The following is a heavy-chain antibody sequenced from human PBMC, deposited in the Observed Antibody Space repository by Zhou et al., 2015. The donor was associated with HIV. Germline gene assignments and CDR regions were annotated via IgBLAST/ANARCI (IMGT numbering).Heavy chain of an antibody. CDR2: IIPIFGTA. J-gene: IGHJ4*02. CDR3: AREGPYYYDSSGYPGYYFDY. CDR1: GGTFSSYA. D-gene: IGHD3-22*01. V-gene: IGHV1-69*01. Sequence: QVQLVQSGAEVKKPGSSVKVSCKASGGTFSSYAISWVRQAPGQGLEWMGGIIPIFGTANYAQKFQGRVTITADESTSTAYMELSSLRSEDTAVYYCAREGPYYYDSSGYPGYYFDYWGQGTLVTVSS.